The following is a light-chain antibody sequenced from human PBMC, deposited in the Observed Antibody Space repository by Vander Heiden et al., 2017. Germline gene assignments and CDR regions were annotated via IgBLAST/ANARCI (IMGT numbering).Light chain of an antibody. CDR2: EVT. Sequence: QSALTQPASVSGSPGQSIPISCTGTSSDIGNYNLVSWYQQHPGKAPQLMIFEVTQRPSGVSNRFSGSKSGNTASLTISGLQAEDEADYYCSSDAGSTTLIFGGGTKLTVL. CDR3: SSDAGSTTLI. J-gene: IGLJ2*01. CDR1: SSDIGNYNL. V-gene: IGLV2-23*02.